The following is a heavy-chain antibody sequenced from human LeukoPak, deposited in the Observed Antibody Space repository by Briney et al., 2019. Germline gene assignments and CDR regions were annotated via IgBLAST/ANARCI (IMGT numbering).Heavy chain of an antibody. V-gene: IGHV1-2*06. D-gene: IGHD1-20*01. CDR1: GYTLTGYY. CDR3: AREYNWNDGGNFDY. J-gene: IGHJ4*02. Sequence: ASVRVSCKASGYTLTGYYMHWVRQAPGQGLEWMGRINPNSGGTNYAQKFQGRVTMTRDTSISTAYMELSRLRSDDTAVYYCAREYNWNDGGNFDYWGQGTLVTVSS. CDR2: INPNSGGT.